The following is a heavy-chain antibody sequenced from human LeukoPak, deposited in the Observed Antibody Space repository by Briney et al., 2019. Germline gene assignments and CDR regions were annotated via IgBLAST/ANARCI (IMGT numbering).Heavy chain of an antibody. D-gene: IGHD3-22*01. CDR2: IYHSETT. Sequence: SETLSLTCTVSGGSISSYYWGWIRQPPGKGLEWIGSIYHSETTYYNPSLKSRVTISVDTSKNQFSLNLDSVTAADTAVYYCARENDSSGYALDYWGQGTLVTVSS. V-gene: IGHV4-38-2*02. CDR3: ARENDSSGYALDY. J-gene: IGHJ4*02. CDR1: GGSISSYY.